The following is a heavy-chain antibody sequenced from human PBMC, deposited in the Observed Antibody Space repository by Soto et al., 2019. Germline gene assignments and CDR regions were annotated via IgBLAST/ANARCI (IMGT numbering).Heavy chain of an antibody. Sequence: QVQLQESGPGLVQPSPTLSLTCTVSGGSITRGGYYSTWIRQLPGKGLECIGYISFSGSPYYNPSLKSRLTFSADTSKNQFSLKLTSVTVADTAVYYCARGLGDYWFDPWGQGTLVTVSS. CDR3: ARGLGDYWFDP. V-gene: IGHV4-31*02. D-gene: IGHD3-10*01. J-gene: IGHJ5*02. CDR2: ISFSGSP. CDR1: GGSITRGGYY.